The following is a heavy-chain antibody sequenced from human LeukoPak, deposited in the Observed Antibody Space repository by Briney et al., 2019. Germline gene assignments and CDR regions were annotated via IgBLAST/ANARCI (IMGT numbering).Heavy chain of an antibody. Sequence: SETLSLTCTVSGGSISSYYWSWIRQPPGKGLEWVGYISYSGSTNYNPSLKSRVTISVDTSKNQLSLKLSSVTASDTAVYYCARRPLRGPFDYWGQGTLVTVSS. D-gene: IGHD4-17*01. CDR3: ARRPLRGPFDY. J-gene: IGHJ4*02. V-gene: IGHV4-59*08. CDR1: GGSISSYY. CDR2: ISYSGST.